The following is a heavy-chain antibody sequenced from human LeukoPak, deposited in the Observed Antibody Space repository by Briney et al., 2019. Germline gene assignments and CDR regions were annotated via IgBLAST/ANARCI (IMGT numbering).Heavy chain of an antibody. CDR1: GGTFSSYA. D-gene: IGHD6-6*01. V-gene: IGHV1-69*13. CDR2: IIPIFGTA. Sequence: ASVKVSCKASGGTFSSYAISWVRQAPGQGLEWMGGIIPIFGTANYAQKFQGRVTITADESTSTAYMELSSLRSEDTAVYYCARSSSSSGWSDPWGQGTLVTVSS. CDR3: ARSSSSSGWSDP. J-gene: IGHJ5*02.